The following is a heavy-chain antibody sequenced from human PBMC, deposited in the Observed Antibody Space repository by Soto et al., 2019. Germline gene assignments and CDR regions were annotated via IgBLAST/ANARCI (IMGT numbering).Heavy chain of an antibody. J-gene: IGHJ1*01. CDR3: ARDRTAPHPYYDSSSGEFQH. Sequence: QVQLQESGPGLVKPSGTLSLTCAVSGGSISSSNWWSWVRQPPGKGLEWIGEIYHSGSTNYNPSLKSRVTISVDKSKNQFSLKLSSVTAADTAVYYCARDRTAPHPYYDSSSGEFQHWGQGTLVTVSS. V-gene: IGHV4-4*02. D-gene: IGHD3-22*01. CDR2: IYHSGST. CDR1: GGSISSSNW.